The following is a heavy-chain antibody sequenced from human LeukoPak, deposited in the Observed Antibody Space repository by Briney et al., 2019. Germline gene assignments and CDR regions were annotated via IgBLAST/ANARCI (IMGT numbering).Heavy chain of an antibody. V-gene: IGHV3-30*04. D-gene: IGHD2-8*02. J-gene: IGHJ4*02. CDR1: GFTFSTYA. CDR3: ARGSDPGLRYYFDY. CDR2: ISYDGSSK. Sequence: PGGSLRLSCAASGFTFSTYAMHWVRQAPGKGLEWVAVISYDGSSKYYADSVKGRFTISRDNSKNTLYLQMNSLRAEDAAVYYCARGSDPGLRYYFDYWGQGTLVTASS.